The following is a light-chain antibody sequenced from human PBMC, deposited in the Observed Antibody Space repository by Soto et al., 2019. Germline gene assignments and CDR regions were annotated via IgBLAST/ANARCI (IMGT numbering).Light chain of an antibody. CDR3: AAWDDSLSGYV. CDR2: RNN. CDR1: SSNIGSNY. J-gene: IGLJ1*01. V-gene: IGLV1-47*01. Sequence: VLTQPPSASGTPGQRVTISCSGSSSNIGSNYVYWYQQLPGTAPKLLIYRNNQRPSGVPDRFSGSKSGTSASLAISGLRSEDEADYYCAAWDDSLSGYVFGTGTKVTVL.